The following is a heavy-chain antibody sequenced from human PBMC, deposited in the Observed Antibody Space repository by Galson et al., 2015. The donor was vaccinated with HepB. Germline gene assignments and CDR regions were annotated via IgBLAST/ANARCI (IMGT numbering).Heavy chain of an antibody. Sequence: ETLSLTCAVYGGSFSGYYWSWIRLPPGKGLEWIGEINHSGSTNYNPSLKSRVTISVDTSKNQFSLKLSSVTAADTAVYYCAREPPPYCSSTSCQDYWGQGTLVTVSS. CDR2: INHSGST. V-gene: IGHV4-34*01. J-gene: IGHJ4*02. D-gene: IGHD2-2*01. CDR3: AREPPPYCSSTSCQDY. CDR1: GGSFSGYY.